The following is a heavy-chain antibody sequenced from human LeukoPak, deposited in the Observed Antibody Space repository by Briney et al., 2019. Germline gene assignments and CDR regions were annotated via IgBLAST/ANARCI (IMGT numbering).Heavy chain of an antibody. V-gene: IGHV4-34*01. CDR3: ARGGDTFDY. Sequence: SETLSLTCAVYGGSFSGYYWSWIRQPPGKGLEWIGEINHSGSTNYNPSLKSRVTISVDTSKSQFSLKLNSVTAADTAVYYCARGGDTFDYWGQGTLVTVSS. CDR2: INHSGST. J-gene: IGHJ4*02. CDR1: GGSFSGYY. D-gene: IGHD2-21*01.